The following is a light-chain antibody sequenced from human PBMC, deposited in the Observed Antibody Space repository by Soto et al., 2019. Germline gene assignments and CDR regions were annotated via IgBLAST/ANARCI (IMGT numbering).Light chain of an antibody. CDR1: SGDSAYI. V-gene: IGLV4-60*03. J-gene: IGLJ3*02. Sequence: QPVLTQSSSASASLGSSVKLTCTLSSGDSAYIIAWHQQQPGKAPHYLMKLEHSGSYNNGSGVPDRFSGASSGADRYLTISNLHSEDEADYYCETWDRNTLVFGGGTKLTVL. CDR3: ETWDRNTLV. CDR2: LEHSGSY.